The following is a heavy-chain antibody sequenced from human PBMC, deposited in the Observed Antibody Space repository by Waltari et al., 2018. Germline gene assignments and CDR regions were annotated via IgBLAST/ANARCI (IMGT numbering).Heavy chain of an antibody. V-gene: IGHV3-33*01. Sequence: QVQLVESGGGVVQPGRSLRLSCAASGFTFSTYCMDGVRQAPGTGLEWVAVIWYDGSNKYYADSVKGRFTISRDNSKNTLYLQMNSLRAEDTAVYYCARDPSTVTTLWDYYYGMDVWGQGTTVTVSS. CDR2: IWYDGSNK. D-gene: IGHD4-17*01. J-gene: IGHJ6*02. CDR3: ARDPSTVTTLWDYYYGMDV. CDR1: GFTFSTYC.